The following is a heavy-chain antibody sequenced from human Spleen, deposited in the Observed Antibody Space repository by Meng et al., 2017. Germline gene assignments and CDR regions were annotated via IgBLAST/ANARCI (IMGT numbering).Heavy chain of an antibody. D-gene: IGHD5-18*01. V-gene: IGHV3-74*01. CDR1: GFTFSSYW. J-gene: IGHJ6*02. Sequence: ESLKISCAASGFTFSSYWMHWVRQAPGKGLVWVSRINSDGSSTSYADSVKGRFTISRDNAKNTLYLQMNSLRAEDTAVYYCARRPRLYSYGPLYYYYGMDVWGQGTTVTVSS. CDR3: ARRPRLYSYGPLYYYYGMDV. CDR2: INSDGSST.